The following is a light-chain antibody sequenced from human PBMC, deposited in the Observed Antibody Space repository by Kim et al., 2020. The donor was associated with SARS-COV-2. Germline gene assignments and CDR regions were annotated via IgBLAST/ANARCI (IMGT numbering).Light chain of an antibody. CDR3: SSYTSHNTVI. J-gene: IGLJ2*01. Sequence: QSALTQPASLSESPGQSITLSCTGTISDIGGFDYVSWYQQYPGEVPKLVIYHVSRRPSGISHRFSGSKSGNTASLTISGLQAEDEARYFCSSYTSHNTVIFGGGTKVTVL. V-gene: IGLV2-14*03. CDR2: HVS. CDR1: ISDIGGFDY.